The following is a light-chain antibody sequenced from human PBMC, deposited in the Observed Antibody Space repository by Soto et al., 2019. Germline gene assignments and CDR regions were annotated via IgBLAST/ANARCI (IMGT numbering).Light chain of an antibody. Sequence: QSAPTQPASVSGSPGQSITFSCTGTSSDVGGYKFVSWYQHHPGKAPHLVIYEVSRRPSGVSNRFSGSRSGNTASLTISGLQPEDEAYYYCSSYTTSDTLVFGGGTQLTVL. CDR2: EVS. CDR3: SSYTTSDTLV. V-gene: IGLV2-14*01. J-gene: IGLJ2*01. CDR1: SSDVGGYKF.